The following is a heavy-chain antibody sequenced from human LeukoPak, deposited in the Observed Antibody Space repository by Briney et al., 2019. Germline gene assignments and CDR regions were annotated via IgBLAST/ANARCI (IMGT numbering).Heavy chain of an antibody. D-gene: IGHD6-19*01. CDR3: VSHTLLAVAGTGDY. Sequence: GGSLRLSCAASGFTFSSYSMNWVRQAPGKGLEWVSSISSSSSYIYYADSVKGRFTISRDNAKNSLYLQMNSLRAEDTAVYYCVSHTLLAVAGTGDYWGQGTLVTVSS. V-gene: IGHV3-21*01. CDR2: ISSSSSYI. CDR1: GFTFSSYS. J-gene: IGHJ4*02.